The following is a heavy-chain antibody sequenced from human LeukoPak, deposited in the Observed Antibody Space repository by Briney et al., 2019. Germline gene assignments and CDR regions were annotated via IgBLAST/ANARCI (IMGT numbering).Heavy chain of an antibody. D-gene: IGHD4/OR15-4a*01. V-gene: IGHV4-59*08. Sequence: PSETLSLTCTVSGGSISSYYWSWIRQPPGKGLEWIGYIYYSGSTNYNPSLKSRVTISVDTSKNQFSLKLSSVTAADTAVYYCARRVLADYYYYYMDVWGKGTTVTVSS. CDR1: GGSISSYY. CDR2: IYYSGST. J-gene: IGHJ6*03. CDR3: ARRVLADYYYYYMDV.